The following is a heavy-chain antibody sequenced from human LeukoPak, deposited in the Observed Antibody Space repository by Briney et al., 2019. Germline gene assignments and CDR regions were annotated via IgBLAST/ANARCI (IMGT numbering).Heavy chain of an antibody. J-gene: IGHJ4*02. Sequence: SGGSLRLSCAASGFTFSRYGMHWVRQAPGKGLEWVAVIWHDGSYEYYADSVKGRFTISRDSSTNTLYLQMNSLRAEDTAVYYCAKDGVGATSLDCWGQGTLVTVSS. D-gene: IGHD1-26*01. V-gene: IGHV3-33*06. CDR2: IWHDGSYE. CDR1: GFTFSRYG. CDR3: AKDGVGATSLDC.